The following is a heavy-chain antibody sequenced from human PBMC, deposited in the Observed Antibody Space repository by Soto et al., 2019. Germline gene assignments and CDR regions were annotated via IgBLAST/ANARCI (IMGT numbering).Heavy chain of an antibody. Sequence: SVKVSCKASGGTFSSYAISWVRQAPGQGLEWMGGIIPIFGTANYAQKFQGRVTITADESTSTAYMELSSLRSEDTAVYYCARDQGLRYFDWFPEGPYYYGMDVWGQGTTVTVSS. V-gene: IGHV1-69*13. CDR2: IIPIFGTA. J-gene: IGHJ6*02. CDR3: ARDQGLRYFDWFPEGPYYYGMDV. CDR1: GGTFSSYA. D-gene: IGHD3-9*01.